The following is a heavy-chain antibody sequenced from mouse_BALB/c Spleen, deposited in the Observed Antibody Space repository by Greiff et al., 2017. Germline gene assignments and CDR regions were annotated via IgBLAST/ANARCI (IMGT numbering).Heavy chain of an antibody. J-gene: IGHJ3*01. CDR2: IWAGGST. CDR3: ARESLPIYYGNYGFAY. CDR1: GFSLTSYG. D-gene: IGHD2-1*01. Sequence: QVQLKESGPGLVAPSQSLSITCTVSGFSLTSYGVHWVRQPPGKGLEWLGVIWAGGSTNYNSALMSRLSISKDNSKSQVFLKMNSLQTDDTAMYYCARESLPIYYGNYGFAYWGQGTLVTVSA. V-gene: IGHV2-9*02.